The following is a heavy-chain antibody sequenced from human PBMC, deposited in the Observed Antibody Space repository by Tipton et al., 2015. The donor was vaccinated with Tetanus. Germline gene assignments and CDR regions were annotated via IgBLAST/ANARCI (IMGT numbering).Heavy chain of an antibody. J-gene: IGHJ5*02. Sequence: GLVKPSETLSLTCTVSGGSINSGTFYWDWIRQTPGKGLEWIGNIYYNGNTLQNPSLKSRVTMSLDKSKNQFSLKLMSVTAADTAFYYCSRTAVNWFDPWGPGILVTVSS. CDR3: SRTAVNWFDP. D-gene: IGHD2-21*02. CDR2: IYYNGNT. V-gene: IGHV4-39*01. CDR1: GGSINSGTFY.